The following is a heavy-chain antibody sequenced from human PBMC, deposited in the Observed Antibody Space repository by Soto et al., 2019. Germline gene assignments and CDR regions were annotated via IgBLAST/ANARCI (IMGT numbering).Heavy chain of an antibody. CDR3: AREHSTGDFLFVDY. CDR2: VHSNGDT. D-gene: IGHD3-10*01. V-gene: IGHV3-23*05. Sequence: LRLSCAASGFIFNNYAICWVRQAPGKGLEWVSAVHSNGDTYYANSVLGRFTISRDNSKNTQYLQMDGLRADDTAVYYCAREHSTGDFLFVDYWGQGARVTVSS. J-gene: IGHJ4*02. CDR1: GFIFNNYA.